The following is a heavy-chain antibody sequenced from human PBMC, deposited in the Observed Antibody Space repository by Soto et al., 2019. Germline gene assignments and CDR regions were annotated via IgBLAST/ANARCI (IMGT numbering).Heavy chain of an antibody. J-gene: IGHJ5*01. CDR3: AKERGSRGWYNS. V-gene: IGHV3-23*01. Sequence: EVQLLESGGGLVQPGGSLRLSCAASGFTFSSYAMSWVRQAPGKGLEWVSAISGSGGSTYYADSVKGRFTISRDNSKKPLYQHMNSLRAEDTAVYYSAKERGSRGWYNSWGQGTLNTVSS. CDR1: GFTFSSYA. CDR2: ISGSGGST.